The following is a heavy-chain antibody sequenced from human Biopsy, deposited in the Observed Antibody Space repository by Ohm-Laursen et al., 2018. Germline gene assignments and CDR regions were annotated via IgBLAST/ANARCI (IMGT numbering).Heavy chain of an antibody. D-gene: IGHD2-21*01. Sequence: RSLRLSCSASGFTFQDHAMHWVRQAPGKGLEWVSGISWNSGSINYAVSVQGRFTISRDNAKNSLYLQMNSLRVEDTALYFCARLGELHGLWYFDFWGQGTQVTVSS. CDR2: ISWNSGSI. V-gene: IGHV3-9*01. CDR3: ARLGELHGLWYFDF. J-gene: IGHJ4*02. CDR1: GFTFQDHA.